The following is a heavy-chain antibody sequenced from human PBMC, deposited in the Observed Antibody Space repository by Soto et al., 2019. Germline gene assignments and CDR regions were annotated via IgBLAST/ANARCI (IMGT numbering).Heavy chain of an antibody. D-gene: IGHD3-22*01. Sequence: SGTLSLTCAVDGGCFGGYYWGGIREPPGKGLEWIGEIKHSGSTNYNPSLQSRVTISVDTSKNQFSLKLRSVTAADTAGYYCARRDTMIVWFDPWGHGTLVTVS. CDR1: GGCFGGYY. CDR2: IKHSGST. V-gene: IGHV4-34*01. CDR3: ARRDTMIVWFDP. J-gene: IGHJ5*02.